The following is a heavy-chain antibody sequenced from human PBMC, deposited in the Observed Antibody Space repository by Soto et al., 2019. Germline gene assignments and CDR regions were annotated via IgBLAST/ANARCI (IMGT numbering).Heavy chain of an antibody. V-gene: IGHV4-30-4*02. D-gene: IGHD3-16*02. J-gene: IGHJ3*02. CDR3: ARGTRQYYDYVWGSYRLYAFDI. Sequence: PSDPRALTVPLSDGSTRGGAYYGCGIRQAPGKGLEWIGYIYSSGSTYYNPSLKSRVTISVDTSKNQFSLKLSSVTAADTAVYYCARGTRQYYDYVWGSYRLYAFDIWGQGTMVT. CDR2: IYSSGST. CDR1: DGSTRGGAYY.